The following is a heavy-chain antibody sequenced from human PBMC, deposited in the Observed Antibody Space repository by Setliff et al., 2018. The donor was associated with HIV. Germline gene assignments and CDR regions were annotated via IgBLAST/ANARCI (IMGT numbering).Heavy chain of an antibody. CDR3: AGGPGTTSIDY. CDR1: GASISSTNW. D-gene: IGHD1-26*01. J-gene: IGHJ4*02. V-gene: IGHV4-4*02. Sequence: PSETLPRTCAVSGASISSTNWWSWVRQPPGKELEWIGEINHSGSTNYNMSLWSRVTISLDASRNQFSLVLISVSAADTAVYYCAGGPGTTSIDYWAQGTLVTVSS. CDR2: INHSGST.